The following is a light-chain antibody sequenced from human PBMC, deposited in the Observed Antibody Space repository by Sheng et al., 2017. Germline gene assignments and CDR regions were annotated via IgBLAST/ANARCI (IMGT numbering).Light chain of an antibody. CDR1: ESIINW. V-gene: IGKV1-5*03. CDR2: KAS. CDR3: LQYNSYSSWT. Sequence: DIQVTQSPSTLSASLGERVTITCRASESIINWLAWYQQKPGDAPKLLISKASILESGVSSRFSGSGSGTEFTLTISSLQPDDFATYYCLQYNSYSSWTFGQGTKVEV. J-gene: IGKJ1*01.